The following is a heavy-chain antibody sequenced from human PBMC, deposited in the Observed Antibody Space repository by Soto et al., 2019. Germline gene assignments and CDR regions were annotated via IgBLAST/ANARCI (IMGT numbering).Heavy chain of an antibody. J-gene: IGHJ6*02. Sequence: QVLLVQSGPEVKKPGSSVKVSCKASGGTFNNYAINWVRQAPGKGLEWMGGIIPTFGTGNHAQKFQGRVTITADESTTTAYMDLNSLRSEDTAIYYCASFDGTLVRGGRSSPYEIAVWGQGNTVIVSS. CDR1: GGTFNNYA. CDR3: ASFDGTLVRGGRSSPYEIAV. V-gene: IGHV1-69*01. D-gene: IGHD3-10*01. CDR2: IIPTFGTG.